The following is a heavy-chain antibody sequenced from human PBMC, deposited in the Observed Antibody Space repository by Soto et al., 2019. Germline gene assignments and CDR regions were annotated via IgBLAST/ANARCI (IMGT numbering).Heavy chain of an antibody. CDR2: IIPFFGTT. Sequence: QVQLVQSGAEVKKPGSSVKVSCKASGGSFSSYAFSWVRQAPGQGLEWMGGIIPFFGTTNYAQKFQDQVTVTADESTSTAYMELSSLRADETAVYYCAKHSGRYDYIVMEVWGQGTTVTVSS. D-gene: IGHD1-26*01. CDR1: GGSFSSYA. V-gene: IGHV1-69*12. J-gene: IGHJ6*02. CDR3: AKHSGRYDYIVMEV.